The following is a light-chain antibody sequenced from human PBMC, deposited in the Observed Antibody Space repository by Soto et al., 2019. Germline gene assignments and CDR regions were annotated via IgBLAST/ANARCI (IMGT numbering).Light chain of an antibody. CDR1: QDLSNY. CDR2: AAS. CDR3: HTYNGAQCT. J-gene: IGKJ1*01. V-gene: IGKV1-27*01. Sequence: DLQMTQSPSSLSASVGDRVTITCRASQDLSNYLAWYQQKPGKVPKLLIYAASTLHSGVASRFNGSGYETEFTLTISGTQPEDVANYYCHTYNGAQCTFGQGTKVELE.